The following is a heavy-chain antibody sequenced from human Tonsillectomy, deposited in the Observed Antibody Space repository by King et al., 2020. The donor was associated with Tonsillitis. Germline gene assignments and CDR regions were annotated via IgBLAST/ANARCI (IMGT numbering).Heavy chain of an antibody. V-gene: IGHV4-59*01. Sequence: QLQLQESGPGLVKPSETLSLTCYVAGGSISSYYWNWIRQPPGKGLEWIGYIHHSGSTNYNPSLKSRVTISVDTSKHHFSLKLNSVTAADTAVYYCAREGVVNFRWFDPWGQRTLVTVSS. CDR3: AREGVVNFRWFDP. CDR2: IHHSGST. J-gene: IGHJ5*02. D-gene: IGHD3-3*01. CDR1: GGSISSYY.